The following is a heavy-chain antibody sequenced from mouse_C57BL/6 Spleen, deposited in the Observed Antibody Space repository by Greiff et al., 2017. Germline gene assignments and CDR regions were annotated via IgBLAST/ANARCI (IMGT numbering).Heavy chain of an antibody. D-gene: IGHD3-2*02. CDR2: IDPSDSYT. Sequence: VQLQQPGAELVMPGASVKLSCKASGYTFTSYWMHWVKQRPGQGLEWIGEIDPSDSYTNYNQKFKGKSTLTVDKSSSTDYMQLSSLTSEDSAVYYCARGRTRGTAQATYAMDDWGQGTSVTVSS. CDR1: GYTFTSYW. CDR3: ARGRTRGTAQATYAMDD. J-gene: IGHJ4*01. V-gene: IGHV1-69*01.